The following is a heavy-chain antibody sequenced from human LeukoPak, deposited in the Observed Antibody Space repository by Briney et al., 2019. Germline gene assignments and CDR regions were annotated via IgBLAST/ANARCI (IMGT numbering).Heavy chain of an antibody. V-gene: IGHV4-59*08. CDR3: ARGRGYSYGEPYDGMDV. Sequence: SETLSVTCTLPGGSISSNSWSWMRQPPGKRLEWFGYIFYSESTNYNPSLKSRVTISVDTSKNQFSLKLSSVTAADTAVYYCARGRGYSYGEPYDGMDVWGKGTTVTFSS. CDR2: IFYSEST. J-gene: IGHJ6*04. D-gene: IGHD5-18*01. CDR1: GGSISSNS.